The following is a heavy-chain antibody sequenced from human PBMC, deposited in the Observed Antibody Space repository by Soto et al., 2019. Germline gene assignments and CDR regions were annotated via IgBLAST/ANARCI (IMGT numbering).Heavy chain of an antibody. CDR3: AKEKSRYDRSGYYRPDY. Sequence: SLKGSCKSSGDTFSSYSISWVRQAPGQGLEWMGGIIPMLGTPSYAQKFQDRVTITADKFTSTAYMELSGLRSEDTAVYYCAKEKSRYDRSGYYRPDYWGQGTLVTVSS. J-gene: IGHJ4*02. CDR2: IIPMLGTP. CDR1: GDTFSSYS. V-gene: IGHV1-69*10. D-gene: IGHD3-22*01.